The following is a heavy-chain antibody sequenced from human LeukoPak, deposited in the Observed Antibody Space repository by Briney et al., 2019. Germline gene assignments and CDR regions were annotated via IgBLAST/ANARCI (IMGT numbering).Heavy chain of an antibody. V-gene: IGHV1-18*01. J-gene: IGHJ4*02. Sequence: GASVKVSCKASGYTFTSYAMNWVRQAPGQGLEWMGWISAYNGNTNYAQRLQGRVTMTTDTSTSTVYMELRSLRSDDTAVYYCARGKNWKPDYWGQGTLVTVSS. CDR2: ISAYNGNT. CDR1: GYTFTSYA. D-gene: IGHD1-1*01. CDR3: ARGKNWKPDY.